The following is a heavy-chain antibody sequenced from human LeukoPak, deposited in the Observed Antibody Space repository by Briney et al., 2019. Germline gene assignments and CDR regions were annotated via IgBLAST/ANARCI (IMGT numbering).Heavy chain of an antibody. CDR2: IYHSGST. D-gene: IGHD5-18*01. CDR3: ATYPKGDTAMVIDY. J-gene: IGHJ4*02. CDR1: GYSISSGYY. V-gene: IGHV4-38-2*02. Sequence: SETLSLTCTVSGYSISSGYYWGWIRQPPGKGLEWIGSIYHSGSTYYNPSLKSRVTISVDTSKNQFSLKLSSVTAADTAVYYCATYPKGDTAMVIDYWGQGTLVTVSS.